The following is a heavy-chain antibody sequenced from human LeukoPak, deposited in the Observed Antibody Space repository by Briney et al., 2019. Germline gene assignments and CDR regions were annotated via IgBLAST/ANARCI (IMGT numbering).Heavy chain of an antibody. CDR1: GGTFSSYA. CDR2: IIPIFGTA. V-gene: IGHV1-69*01. D-gene: IGHD3-16*02. CDR3: ASDDSLSTGPYYFDY. Sequence: SVKVSCKASGGTFSSYAISWVRQAPGQGLEWMGGIIPIFGTANYAQKFQGRVTITADESTSTAYMELSSLRSEDTAVYYCASDDSLSTGPYYFDYWGQGTLVTVSS. J-gene: IGHJ4*02.